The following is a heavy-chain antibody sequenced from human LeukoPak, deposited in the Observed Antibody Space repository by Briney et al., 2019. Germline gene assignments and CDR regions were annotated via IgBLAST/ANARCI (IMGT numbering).Heavy chain of an antibody. CDR3: VKGYYDSRHSSNPFDP. CDR1: GGSISSYY. J-gene: IGHJ5*02. CDR2: IYYTGST. V-gene: IGHV4-59*03. D-gene: IGHD3-22*01. Sequence: SETLSLTCTVSGGSISSYYWSWIRQPPGRALEWIGYIYYTGSTNYNPSLKSRVTISIDTSKNQFSLKLSAVTAADTAVYYCVKGYYDSRHSSNPFDPWGQGTLVTVSS.